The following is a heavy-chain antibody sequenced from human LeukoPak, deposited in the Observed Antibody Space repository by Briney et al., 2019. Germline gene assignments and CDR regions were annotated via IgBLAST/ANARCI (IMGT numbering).Heavy chain of an antibody. V-gene: IGHV4-61*02. Sequence: PSETLSLTCTVSGVSISSGSYYWSWIRQPAGKGLEWIGRIYTSGSTNYNPSLKSRVTISVDTSKNQSSLKLSSVTAADTAVYYCARDQVRGYDFWSGYSNYYYYMDVWGKGTTVTVSS. CDR1: GVSISSGSYY. J-gene: IGHJ6*03. CDR3: ARDQVRGYDFWSGYSNYYYYMDV. CDR2: IYTSGST. D-gene: IGHD3-3*01.